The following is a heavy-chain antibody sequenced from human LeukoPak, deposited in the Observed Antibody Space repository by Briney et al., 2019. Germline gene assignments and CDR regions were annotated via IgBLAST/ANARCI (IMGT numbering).Heavy chain of an antibody. J-gene: IGHJ4*02. CDR1: GYPFSSYS. Sequence: GGPLRLSCVASGYPFSSYSMNWIRQAPGKGLEGVSYISVRGGVRSYADSVKGRFTISRDDARNSLDLQMNSLKDEDTAVYYCARDRGYFYDQLDYWGQGTLVTVSS. D-gene: IGHD2/OR15-2a*01. CDR3: ARDRGYFYDQLDY. CDR2: ISVRGGVR. V-gene: IGHV3-48*02.